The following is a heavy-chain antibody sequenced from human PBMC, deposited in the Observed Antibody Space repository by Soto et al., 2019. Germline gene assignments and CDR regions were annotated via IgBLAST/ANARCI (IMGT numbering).Heavy chain of an antibody. D-gene: IGHD4-4*01. V-gene: IGHV3-30-3*01. J-gene: IGHJ6*02. CDR2: ISYDGSNK. Sequence: GGSLRLSCAASGFTFSSYAMHWVRQAPGKGLEWVAVISYDGSNKYYADSVKGRFTISRDNSKNTLYLQMNSLRAEDTAVYYCARDSRRKMTAVTTGYYYYGMDVWGQGTTVTVS. CDR3: ARDSRRKMTAVTTGYYYYGMDV. CDR1: GFTFSSYA.